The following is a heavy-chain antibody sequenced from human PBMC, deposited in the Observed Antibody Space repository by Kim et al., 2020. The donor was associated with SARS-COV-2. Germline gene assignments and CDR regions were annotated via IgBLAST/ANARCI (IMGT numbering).Heavy chain of an antibody. V-gene: IGHV3-20*03. J-gene: IGHJ4*02. D-gene: IGHD6-13*01. Sequence: STGYVDSVQGRVTISRDNAKNPLYLHMNSLRAEDTALYYCARDRAAALDYWGQGTLVTVSS. CDR2: ST. CDR3: ARDRAAALDY.